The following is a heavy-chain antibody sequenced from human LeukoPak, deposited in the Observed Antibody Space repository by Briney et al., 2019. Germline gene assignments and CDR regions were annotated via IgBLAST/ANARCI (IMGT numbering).Heavy chain of an antibody. CDR3: AKDVTGYSY. CDR1: GFTFSYYA. V-gene: IGHV3-30*04. J-gene: IGHJ4*02. D-gene: IGHD3-9*01. CDR2: VSEDESNK. Sequence: PGTSLRLSCAASGFTFSYYAMHWVRQAPGKGLEWVAVVSEDESNKYYADSVKGRFTISRDNSKNTLYLQMNSLRPEDTAVYYCAKDVTGYSYWGQGTLVTVSS.